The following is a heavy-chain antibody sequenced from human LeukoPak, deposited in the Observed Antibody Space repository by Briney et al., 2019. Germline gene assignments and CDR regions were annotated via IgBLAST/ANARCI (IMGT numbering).Heavy chain of an antibody. CDR2: IYSGGST. CDR1: GFTVSSNY. D-gene: IGHD1-26*01. Sequence: PGGSLRLSCAASGFTVSSNYMSWVRQAPGKGLEWVSVIYSGGSTDYADSVKGRFTISRDNSKNTLYLQMNSLRAEDTAVYYCARVWGSGSYYSSRIYWYFDLWGRGTLVTVSS. V-gene: IGHV3-53*01. J-gene: IGHJ2*01. CDR3: ARVWGSGSYYSSRIYWYFDL.